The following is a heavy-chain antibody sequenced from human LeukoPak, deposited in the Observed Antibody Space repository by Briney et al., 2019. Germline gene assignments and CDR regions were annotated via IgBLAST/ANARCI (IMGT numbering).Heavy chain of an antibody. CDR2: IYHSGST. CDR1: GGSISSGGYS. CDR3: ARGMILGYYDILTGYSTYYYYGMDV. Sequence: SETLSLTCAVSGGSISSGGYSWSWIRQPPGKGLEWIGYIYHSGSTYYNPSLKSRGTISVDRSKNQFSLKLSSVTAADTAVYYCARGMILGYYDILTGYSTYYYYGMDVWGQGTTVTVSS. V-gene: IGHV4-30-2*01. J-gene: IGHJ6*02. D-gene: IGHD3-9*01.